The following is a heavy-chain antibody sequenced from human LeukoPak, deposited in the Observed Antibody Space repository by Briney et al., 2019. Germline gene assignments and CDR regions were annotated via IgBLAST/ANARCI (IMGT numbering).Heavy chain of an antibody. CDR3: ARMSDREQIDY. V-gene: IGHV2-70*11. CDR1: GFSLNSTGMC. Sequence: SGPALVKPTQTLTLTCTFSGFSLNSTGMCVSWIRQPPGKALEWLARIDWDDDEHYSTSLKTRLTIFKDASKNQVVLTMTNMDPVDTATYYCARMSDREQIDYWGQGTLVTVSS. J-gene: IGHJ4*02. D-gene: IGHD1-26*01. CDR2: IDWDDDE.